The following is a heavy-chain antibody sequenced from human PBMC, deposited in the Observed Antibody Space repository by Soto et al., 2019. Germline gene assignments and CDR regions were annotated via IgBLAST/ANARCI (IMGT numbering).Heavy chain of an antibody. CDR1: GFPFSSYA. CDR2: ISGSGGST. CDR3: AKEGGRYCSSTSCYYSYFDH. V-gene: IGHV3-23*01. D-gene: IGHD2-2*01. Sequence: LRLSCAASGFPFSSYAMSWVRQAPGKGLEWVSAISGSGGSTYYADSVKGRFTISRDNSKNTLYLQMNSLRAEDTAVYYCAKEGGRYCSSTSCYYSYFDHWGQGSLVTVSS. J-gene: IGHJ4*02.